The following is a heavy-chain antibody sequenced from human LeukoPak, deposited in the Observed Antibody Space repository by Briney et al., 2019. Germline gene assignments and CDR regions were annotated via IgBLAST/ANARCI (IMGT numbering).Heavy chain of an antibody. CDR1: EFTFSSYG. V-gene: IGHV3-30*18. Sequence: QSGGSLRLSCAASEFTFSSYGMHWVRQAPGKGLEWVAVISYDGSNKYYADSVKGRFTISRDNSKNTLYLQMNSLRAEDTAVYYCAKAVAAAGTTPYYYYGMDVWGQGTTVTVSS. D-gene: IGHD6-13*01. CDR3: AKAVAAAGTTPYYYYGMDV. J-gene: IGHJ6*02. CDR2: ISYDGSNK.